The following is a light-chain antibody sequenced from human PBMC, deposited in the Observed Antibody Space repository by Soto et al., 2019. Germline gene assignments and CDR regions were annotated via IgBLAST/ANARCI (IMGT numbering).Light chain of an antibody. CDR2: EVS. V-gene: IGKV2D-29*01. J-gene: IGKJ4*01. CDR3: MQRVQLPLT. CDR1: QSLLYSDGKTY. Sequence: DIVMTQTPLSLSVTPGQPASISCKSSQSLLYSDGKTYLSWYLQKPGQPPHLLIYEVSNRFSGVPERFSGSGSGKDFTLRISRVEAEDFGVYYCMQRVQLPLTFGGGTTVEIK.